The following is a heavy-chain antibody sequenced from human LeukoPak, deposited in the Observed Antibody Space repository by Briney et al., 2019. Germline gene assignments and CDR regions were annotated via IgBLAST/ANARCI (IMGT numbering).Heavy chain of an antibody. CDR2: IYYSGST. J-gene: IGHJ4*02. D-gene: IGHD3-22*01. CDR1: GGSFSGYY. Sequence: SETLSLTCAVSGGSFSGYYWSWIRQPPGKGLEWIGYIYYSGSTNYNPSLKSRVTISVDTSKNQFSLKLSSVTAADTAVYYCAGTYYYDSSGYYHYSLWGQGTLVTVSS. CDR3: AGTYYYDSSGYYHYSL. V-gene: IGHV4-59*01.